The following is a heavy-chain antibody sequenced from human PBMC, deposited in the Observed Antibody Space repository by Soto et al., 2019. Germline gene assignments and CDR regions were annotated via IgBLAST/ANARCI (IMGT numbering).Heavy chain of an antibody. D-gene: IGHD6-19*01. CDR2: INSDGGST. CDR3: TRASSDWYPDY. CDR1: GFTFSSYW. Sequence: EVQLVESGGGLVQPGGSLRLSCAASGFTFSSYWMHWVRQAPGKGLVWVSRINSDGGSTNYADSVKGRFTISRDNAKNTLYLQMNSLRAEDTAVYYCTRASSDWYPDYWGQGTLVTVSS. J-gene: IGHJ4*02. V-gene: IGHV3-74*01.